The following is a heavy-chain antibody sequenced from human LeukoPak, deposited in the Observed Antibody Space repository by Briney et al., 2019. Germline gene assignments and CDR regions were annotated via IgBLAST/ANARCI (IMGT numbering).Heavy chain of an antibody. J-gene: IGHJ4*02. CDR1: GYSFTNYW. Sequence: GESLKISCKGSGYSFTNYWIAWVRQMPGKGLQWMGFVYPGDSDTRYSPSFQGQVTISADKSISTASLQWSSLQASDTAMYYCARCDSSSWPPDYWGQGTLVTVSS. V-gene: IGHV5-51*01. CDR3: ARCDSSSWPPDY. D-gene: IGHD6-13*01. CDR2: VYPGDSDT.